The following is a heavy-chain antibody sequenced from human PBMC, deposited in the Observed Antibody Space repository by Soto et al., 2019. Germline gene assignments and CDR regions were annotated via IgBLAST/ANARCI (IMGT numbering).Heavy chain of an antibody. D-gene: IGHD2-15*01. J-gene: IGHJ3*02. CDR3: VRGKAAAFDI. CDR1: GGSISSYS. V-gene: IGHV4-59*01. CDR2: IYYSRST. Sequence: PSETLSLTCTVSGGSISSYSWSWLRQPPGKGLEWIGYIYYSRSTNYNSSLKSRITISVQTSKNPFSLKLSSVAAADMFVYDCVRGKAAAFDIWGQGTMVPGS.